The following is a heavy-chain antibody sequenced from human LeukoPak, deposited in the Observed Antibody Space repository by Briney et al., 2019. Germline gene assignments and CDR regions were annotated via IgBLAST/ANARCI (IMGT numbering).Heavy chain of an antibody. CDR3: ASLGYRSDAFDI. V-gene: IGHV4-59*01. D-gene: IGHD1-14*01. CDR1: GGSFSGYY. CDR2: IYYSGST. J-gene: IGHJ3*02. Sequence: SSETLSLTCAVYGGSFSGYYWSWIRQPPGKGLEWIGYIYYSGSTNYNPSLKSRVTISVDTSKNQFSLKLSSVTAADTAVYYCASLGYRSDAFDIWGQGTMVTVSS.